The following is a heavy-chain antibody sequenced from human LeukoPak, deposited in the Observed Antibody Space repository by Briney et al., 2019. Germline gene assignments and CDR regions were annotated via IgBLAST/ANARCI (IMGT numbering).Heavy chain of an antibody. V-gene: IGHV4-59*12. J-gene: IGHJ4*02. Sequence: SETLSLTCTVSGGSISSYYWSWIRQPPGKGLEWIGYIYYSGSTNYNPSLKSRVTISVDTSKNQFSLKLSSVTAADTAVYYCARTSTIFGVVIIHFDYWGQGTLVTVSS. CDR2: IYYSGST. D-gene: IGHD3-3*01. CDR3: ARTSTIFGVVIIHFDY. CDR1: GGSISSYY.